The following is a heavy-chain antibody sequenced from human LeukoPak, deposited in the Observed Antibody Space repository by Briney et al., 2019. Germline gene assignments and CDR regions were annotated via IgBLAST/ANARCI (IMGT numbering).Heavy chain of an antibody. Sequence: GGSLRLSCAASGFTFSNSVVSWVRQAPGKGLEWVSSFSGSDENTHHADSVKGRFTISRDNSKNTLYLQMNSLRVKDTATYYCAKLKVFGSGSWDYWGQGSLVTVSS. J-gene: IGHJ4*02. D-gene: IGHD3-10*01. CDR1: GFTFSNSV. CDR2: FSGSDENT. CDR3: AKLKVFGSGSWDY. V-gene: IGHV3-23*01.